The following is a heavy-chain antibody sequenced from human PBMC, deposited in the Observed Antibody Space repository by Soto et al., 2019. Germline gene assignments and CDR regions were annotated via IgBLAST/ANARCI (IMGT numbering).Heavy chain of an antibody. D-gene: IGHD1-1*01. CDR3: ARVGGNWNDDYFDY. CDR1: GYTFTNYD. V-gene: IGHV1-8*01. J-gene: IGHJ4*02. Sequence: QVQLVQSRAEVKKPGASVKVSCKASGYTFTNYDINWVRQAAGQGPEWMGWMNPNSGDTGYAQNFQGRVTMTRDTSIRTAYMELSSLRSEDTAVYYCARVGGNWNDDYFDYWGQGTLVTVSS. CDR2: MNPNSGDT.